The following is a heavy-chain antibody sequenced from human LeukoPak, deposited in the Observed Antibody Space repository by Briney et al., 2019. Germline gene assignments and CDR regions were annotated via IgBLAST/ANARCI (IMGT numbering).Heavy chain of an antibody. J-gene: IGHJ5*02. D-gene: IGHD3-10*01. V-gene: IGHV4-59*08. CDR2: IHHSGSA. CDR1: SGSITTYY. Sequence: SETLSLTCSVSSGSITTYYWNWIRQAPGKEPEWIGYIHHSGSANYNPSLKSRVTLSIDTSKDQFFLRLTSVTAADTAVYYCARGPMVRGGAGFDPWGQGTLVTVSS. CDR3: ARGPMVRGGAGFDP.